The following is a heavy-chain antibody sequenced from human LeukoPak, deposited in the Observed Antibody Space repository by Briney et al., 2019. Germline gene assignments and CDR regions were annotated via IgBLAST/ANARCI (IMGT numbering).Heavy chain of an antibody. Sequence: SETLSLTCAVYGGSFSGYYWSWIRQPPGKGLEWIGEINHSGSTNYNPSLKSRVTISVDTSKNQFSLKLSSVTAADTAVYYCARPKRYCSSTSCYGGYYFDYWGQGTLVTVSP. CDR3: ARPKRYCSSTSCYGGYYFDY. CDR2: INHSGST. J-gene: IGHJ4*02. V-gene: IGHV4-34*01. D-gene: IGHD2-2*01. CDR1: GGSFSGYY.